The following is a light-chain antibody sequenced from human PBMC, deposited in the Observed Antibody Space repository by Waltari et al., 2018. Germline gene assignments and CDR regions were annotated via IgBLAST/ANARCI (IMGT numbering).Light chain of an antibody. CDR2: EVN. CDR1: STAVGLFNY. CDR3: ISYTTSSTLV. Sequence: QSALTQPASVSGSPGQSITISCTGTSTAVGLFNYVSWYQQYPGQSPQLIIYEVNNRPSGVSNRFSGSKSGNTSSLTISGLQAEDEADYYCISYTTSSTLVFGGGTKLTVL. J-gene: IGLJ2*01. V-gene: IGLV2-14*01.